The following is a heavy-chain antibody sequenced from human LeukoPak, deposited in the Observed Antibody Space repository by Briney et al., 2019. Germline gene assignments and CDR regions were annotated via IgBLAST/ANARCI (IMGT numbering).Heavy chain of an antibody. J-gene: IGHJ4*02. D-gene: IGHD3-3*01. CDR3: ARDRLTGGYDFWSGYRYYFDY. CDR2: IYHSGST. CDR1: GGSFSSGSYY. V-gene: IGHV4-61*01. Sequence: SETLSLTCSVSGGSFSSGSYYWSWIRQPPGKGLEWIGEIYHSGSTNYNPSLKSRVTISVDKSKNQFSLKLSSVTAADTAVYYCARDRLTGGYDFWSGYRYYFDYWGQGTLVTVSS.